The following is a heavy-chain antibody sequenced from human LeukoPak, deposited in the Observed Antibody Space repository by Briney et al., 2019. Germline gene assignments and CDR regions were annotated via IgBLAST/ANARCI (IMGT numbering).Heavy chain of an antibody. CDR1: GGSISGHY. CDR2: IHYSGST. CDR3: VRHLSAGRPAFDI. Sequence: SETLSLTCTVSGGSISGHYWSWIRQPPGEGLEWIGYIHYSGSTNYNPSLKSRVTISVDTSKNQFSLKLSSVTAADTAVYYCVRHLSAGRPAFDIWGQGTMVTVSS. D-gene: IGHD2-15*01. V-gene: IGHV4-59*11. J-gene: IGHJ3*02.